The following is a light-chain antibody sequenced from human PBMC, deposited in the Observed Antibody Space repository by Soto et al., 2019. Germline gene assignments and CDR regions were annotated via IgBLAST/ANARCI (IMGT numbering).Light chain of an antibody. CDR3: QSYGNSLSGSGV. CDR2: GNT. Sequence: QSVLTQPPSVSGAPGQRVTISCTGSSSNIGAGYDVHWYQQLPGTAPKLLIYGNTNRPSGVPDRFSGSKSGTSASLAITGLQVEDEADYYCQSYGNSLSGSGVFGGGTKLTVL. V-gene: IGLV1-40*01. J-gene: IGLJ3*02. CDR1: SSNIGAGYD.